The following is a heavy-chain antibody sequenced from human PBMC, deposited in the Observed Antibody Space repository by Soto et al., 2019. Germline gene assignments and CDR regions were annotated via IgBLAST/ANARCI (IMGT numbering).Heavy chain of an antibody. CDR1: GGTFSSYT. V-gene: IGHV1-69*04. CDR2: IIPILGIA. D-gene: IGHD4-17*01. CDR3: ARDRRDYGISPNWFDP. J-gene: IGHJ5*02. Sequence: ASVKVSCKASGGTFSSYTISWVRQAPGQGLEWMGRIIPILGIANYAQKFQGRVTITADKSTSTAYMELSSLRSEDTAVYYCARDRRDYGISPNWFDPWGQGTLVTVSS.